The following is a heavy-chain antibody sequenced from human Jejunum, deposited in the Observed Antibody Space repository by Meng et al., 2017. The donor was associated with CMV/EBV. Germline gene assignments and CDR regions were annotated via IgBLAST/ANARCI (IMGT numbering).Heavy chain of an antibody. J-gene: IGHJ6*02. Sequence: ASGFVFSGYGMQWVRQAPGKGLEWVAFIRYDGSNRYYTDSVRGRFTISRDNTKNTLYLQMNSLRAEDTGVYYCVKIDSRYYDVNVWGQGTTVTVSS. CDR3: VKIDSRYYDVNV. CDR2: IRYDGSNR. V-gene: IGHV3-30*02. D-gene: IGHD3-22*01. CDR1: GFVFSGYG.